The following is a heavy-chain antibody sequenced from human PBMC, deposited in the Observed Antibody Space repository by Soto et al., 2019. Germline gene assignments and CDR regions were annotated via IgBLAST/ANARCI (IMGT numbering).Heavy chain of an antibody. Sequence: QVQLVESGGGMVQPGRSLRLSCAAAGFTFSTYGIHWVRQAPGKGLEWVAVIWHDGSNKYYADSVKGRFTISRDNSKNTLYLEMNSLRAEDTAVYYCARAVGPFDYWGQGTLVTVSS. CDR2: IWHDGSNK. CDR3: ARAVGPFDY. J-gene: IGHJ4*02. CDR1: GFTFSTYG. V-gene: IGHV3-33*01. D-gene: IGHD1-26*01.